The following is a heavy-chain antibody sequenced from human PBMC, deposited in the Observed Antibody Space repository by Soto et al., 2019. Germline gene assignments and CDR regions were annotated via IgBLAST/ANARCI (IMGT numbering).Heavy chain of an antibody. CDR2: IFHSGST. CDR1: GGSISSGGYS. J-gene: IGHJ4*02. V-gene: IGHV4-30-2*01. Sequence: SETLSLTCAVSGGSISSGGYSWSWIRQPPGKGLEWIGYIFHSGSTYYNPSLKSRATISVDTSKNQFSLKLSSVTAADTALYYCARGRRAGYYDSSGDFDYWGQGTLVTVSS. CDR3: ARGRRAGYYDSSGDFDY. D-gene: IGHD3-22*01.